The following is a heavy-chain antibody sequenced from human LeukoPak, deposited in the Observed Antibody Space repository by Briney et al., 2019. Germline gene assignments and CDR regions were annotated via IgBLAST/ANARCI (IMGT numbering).Heavy chain of an antibody. Sequence: SETLSLTCAVYGGSFSGYYWSWIRQPPGKGLEWIGEINHSGSTNYNPSLKSRVTISVDTSKNQFSLKLSSVTAADTAVYFCARGTYYYNSSGYPNDALDIWGQGTMVTVSS. V-gene: IGHV4-34*01. CDR3: ARGTYYYNSSGYPNDALDI. CDR2: INHSGST. J-gene: IGHJ3*02. CDR1: GGSFSGYY. D-gene: IGHD3-22*01.